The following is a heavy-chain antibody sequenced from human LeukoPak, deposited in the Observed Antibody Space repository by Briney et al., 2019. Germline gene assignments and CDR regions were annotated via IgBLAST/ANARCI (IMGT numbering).Heavy chain of an antibody. CDR3: ARIGYCSGGSFPFDY. Sequence: ASVTVSCKVSGYTFTGYYMHWVRQAPGQVLEWMGWINPNSGGTNYAQKFQGRVTRPRDTSLSTAYMELRSLTSDATAVYHCARIGYCSGGSFPFDYWAQGTLVTVSS. J-gene: IGHJ4*02. CDR2: INPNSGGT. D-gene: IGHD2-15*01. V-gene: IGHV1-2*02. CDR1: GYTFTGYY.